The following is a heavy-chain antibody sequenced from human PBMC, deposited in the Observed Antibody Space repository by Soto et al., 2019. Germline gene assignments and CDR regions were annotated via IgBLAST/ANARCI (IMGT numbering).Heavy chain of an antibody. CDR3: ARALFAVGYYYGMDV. CDR1: GGSISSGGYS. Sequence: QLQLQESGSGLVKPSQTLSLTCAVSGGSISSGGYSWSWIRQPPGKGLEWIGYIYHSGSTYYNPSLKSRVTISVDRSKSQFALKLSSVTAEDTAVYYCARALFAVGYYYGMDVWGQGTTVTVSS. CDR2: IYHSGST. V-gene: IGHV4-30-2*01. D-gene: IGHD1-26*01. J-gene: IGHJ6*02.